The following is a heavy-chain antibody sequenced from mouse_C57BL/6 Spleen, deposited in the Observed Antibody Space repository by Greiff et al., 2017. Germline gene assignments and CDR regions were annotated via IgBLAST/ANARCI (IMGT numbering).Heavy chain of an antibody. Sequence: EVQVVESGPGMVKPSQSLSLTCTVTGYSITSCYDWHWTRHLPGNKLECMGYISNSGSTNYNPSLKNRISITHDTSKNPFFLKLNSVTTEDTATYCCASGQLALFAYWGQGTLVTVSA. V-gene: IGHV3-1*01. CDR2: ISNSGST. J-gene: IGHJ3*01. CDR3: ASGQLALFAY. D-gene: IGHD3-3*01. CDR1: GYSITSCYD.